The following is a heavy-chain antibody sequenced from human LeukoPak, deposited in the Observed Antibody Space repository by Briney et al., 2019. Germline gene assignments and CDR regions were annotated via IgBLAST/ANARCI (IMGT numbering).Heavy chain of an antibody. V-gene: IGHV1-2*06. Sequence: ASVKVSCKASGYTFTGYYMHWVRQAPGQGLEWMGRINHNSGGTNYAQKFHGRVTMTRDTSISTAYMELRSLRSDDTAVYYCARDLSWGIAAAGSQVYWGQGTLVTVSS. CDR1: GYTFTGYY. CDR3: ARDLSWGIAAAGSQVY. J-gene: IGHJ4*02. D-gene: IGHD6-13*01. CDR2: INHNSGGT.